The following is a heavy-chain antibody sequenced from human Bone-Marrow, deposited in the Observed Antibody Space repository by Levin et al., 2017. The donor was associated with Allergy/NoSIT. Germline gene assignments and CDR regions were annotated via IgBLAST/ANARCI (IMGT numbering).Heavy chain of an antibody. CDR1: GFSFSDYY. CDR3: ARWSGWYLDY. J-gene: IGHJ4*02. V-gene: IGHV3-11*01. CDR2: ISNNGDRV. D-gene: IGHD6-19*01. Sequence: GGSLRLSCEASGFSFSDYYMTWIRQAPGKGLEWISYISNNGDRVFYADSVKDRFTVSRDNAKSTLFLQMQSLTGDDTAVYYCARWSGWYLDYWGQGTLATVS.